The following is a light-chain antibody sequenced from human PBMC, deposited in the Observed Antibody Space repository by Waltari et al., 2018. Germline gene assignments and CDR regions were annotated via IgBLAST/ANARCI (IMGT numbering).Light chain of an antibody. CDR1: SSDIGAYSY. CDR3: CSYTGRATLI. J-gene: IGLJ2*01. V-gene: IGLV2-14*01. Sequence: QSALTQPASVSGSPGQPITISCTGTSSDIGAYSYVSWDQQLPGRPPKLIIFDLTERPSGVSNRFSGSKAGNTASLTIAGLQADDEADYYCCSYTGRATLICGGGTVLTVL. CDR2: DLT.